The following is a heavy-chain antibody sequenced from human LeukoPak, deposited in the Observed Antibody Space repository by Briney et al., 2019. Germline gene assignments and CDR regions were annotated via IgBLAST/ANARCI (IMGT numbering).Heavy chain of an antibody. CDR2: ISGDGGST. D-gene: IGHD3-22*01. J-gene: IGHJ5*01. Sequence: PGGSLRLSCAAPGFSFDDYAIHWVRQAPGKGLEWVSLISGDGGSTFYADSVKGRFSISRDNSKNPLYLQMSSLRSEDTALCYCARESDSSGWYDSWGQGTLVTVSS. CDR1: GFSFDDYA. V-gene: IGHV3-43*02. CDR3: ARESDSSGWYDS.